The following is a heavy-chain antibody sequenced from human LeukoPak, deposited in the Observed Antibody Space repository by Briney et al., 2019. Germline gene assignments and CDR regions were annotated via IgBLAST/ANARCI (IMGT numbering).Heavy chain of an antibody. CDR3: ARDRSDTTRRDYYYGMDV. J-gene: IGHJ6*02. CDR2: ISSSSSTI. CDR1: GFPFSMYS. Sequence: GGSLRLSCAASGFPFSMYSMNWVRQAPGKGLEWVSYISSSSSTIYYADSVKGRFTISRDNAKNSLYLQMYSLRAEDTAVYYCARDRSDTTRRDYYYGMDVWGQGTTVTVSS. D-gene: IGHD1-26*01. V-gene: IGHV3-48*04.